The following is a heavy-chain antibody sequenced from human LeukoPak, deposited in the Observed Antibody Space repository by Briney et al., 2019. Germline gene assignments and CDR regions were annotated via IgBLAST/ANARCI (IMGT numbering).Heavy chain of an antibody. CDR2: ISASGGIT. J-gene: IGHJ4*02. Sequence: GGSLRLSCAASGFTFSSYAMSWVRQAPGKGLEWVSGISASGGITHYAGPVKGRFTISRDNSKNTLYLQTNSLRAEDTAVYYCAKDPTDFDSSGQTYFDYWGQGTLVTVSS. V-gene: IGHV3-23*01. CDR3: AKDPTDFDSSGQTYFDY. CDR1: GFTFSSYA. D-gene: IGHD3-22*01.